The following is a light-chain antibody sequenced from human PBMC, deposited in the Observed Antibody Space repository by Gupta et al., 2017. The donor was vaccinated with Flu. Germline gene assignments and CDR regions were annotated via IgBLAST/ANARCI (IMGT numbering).Light chain of an antibody. V-gene: IGLV2-14*01. CDR3: SSYTSSSTQV. J-gene: IGLJ1*01. Sequence: QSALTQPASVSGSPGPSITISCTGTSSDVGGYNYVSWYQQPPGKANKLMIYDVSNRPAGVANRFSGSKAGNTASLTISGLQAEDEADYYCSSYTSSSTQVFGTGTKVTVL. CDR2: DVS. CDR1: SSDVGGYNY.